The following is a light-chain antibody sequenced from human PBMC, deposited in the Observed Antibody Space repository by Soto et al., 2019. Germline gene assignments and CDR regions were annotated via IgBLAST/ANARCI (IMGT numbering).Light chain of an antibody. V-gene: IGKV3-20*01. CDR3: QQYGSSGT. CDR1: QSVSNNY. J-gene: IGKJ1*01. Sequence: EVVLTQSPGTLSLSPGERATLSCRASQSVSNNYLAWYQQKPGQAPRLLIYGASNSATGIPDRFSGSGSGTDFTLTISRLEPEYFAVYYCQQYGSSGTFGQGTKVDIK. CDR2: GAS.